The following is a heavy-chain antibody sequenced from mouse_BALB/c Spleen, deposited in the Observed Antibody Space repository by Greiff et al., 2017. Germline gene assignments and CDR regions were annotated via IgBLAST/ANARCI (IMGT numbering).Heavy chain of an antibody. J-gene: IGHJ4*01. CDR2: ISTGGSYT. V-gene: IGHV5-6*01. D-gene: IGHD2-2*01. Sequence: EVQGVESGGDLVKPGGSLKLSCAASGFTFSSYGMSWVRQTPDKRLEWVATISTGGSYTYYPDSVKGRFTISRDNAKNTLYLQMSSLKSEDTAMYYCARNGYQRAMDYWGQGTSVTVSS. CDR1: GFTFSSYG. CDR3: ARNGYQRAMDY.